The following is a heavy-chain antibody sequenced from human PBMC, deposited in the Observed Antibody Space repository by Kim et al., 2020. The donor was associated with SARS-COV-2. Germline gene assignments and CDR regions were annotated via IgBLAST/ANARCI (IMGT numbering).Heavy chain of an antibody. Sequence: GGSLRLSCEASGFTFSSYYMHWVRQAPGKGLVWVSRINDDGTKTYDAQSVRGRFTISRDNAKNTVYLNMNTLRAEDTAVYYCAREGHHGDGWGTYDSWGQGALVSVSS. CDR3: AREGHHGDGWGTYDS. CDR1: GFTFSSYY. V-gene: IGHV3-74*01. J-gene: IGHJ4*02. D-gene: IGHD2-21*02. CDR2: INDDGTKT.